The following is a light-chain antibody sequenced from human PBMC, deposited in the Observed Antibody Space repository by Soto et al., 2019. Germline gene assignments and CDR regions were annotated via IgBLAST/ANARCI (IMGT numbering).Light chain of an antibody. CDR1: QSVYNSY. Sequence: EIVLTQSPGTLSLSPGERASLSCRASQSVYNSYLAWYQQKPGQAPRLLIYGASTRATGIPARFSGSGSGTEFTLTISSLQSEDCAIYYCQQYHTWPITFGGGTKVDIK. V-gene: IGKV3-15*01. J-gene: IGKJ4*01. CDR3: QQYHTWPIT. CDR2: GAS.